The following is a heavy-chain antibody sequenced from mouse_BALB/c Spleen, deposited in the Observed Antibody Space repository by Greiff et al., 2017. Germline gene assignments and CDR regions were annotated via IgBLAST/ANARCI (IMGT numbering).Heavy chain of an antibody. CDR1: GFTFKNYY. D-gene: IGHD2-14*01. CDR2: IDPENGDT. CDR3: NALYYRGDGYYAMDY. V-gene: IGHV14-4*02. Sequence: VQLQQSGAELVRSGASVKLSCTASGFTFKNYYMHWVKQRPEQGLEWMGWIDPENGDTEYAPKFQGQATMTADTSANTAYLQLSSLTSEDTAVYYCNALYYRGDGYYAMDYWGQGTTVTVSS. J-gene: IGHJ4*01.